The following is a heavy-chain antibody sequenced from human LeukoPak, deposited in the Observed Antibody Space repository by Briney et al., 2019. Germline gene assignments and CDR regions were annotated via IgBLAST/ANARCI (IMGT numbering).Heavy chain of an antibody. V-gene: IGHV3-9*01. Sequence: GGSLRLSCVASGFTLDDYAMHWVRQAPGKGLEWVAGISWSSGKIGYADSVKGRFTVSRDNAKKSLYVQMNSLTTEDTALYYCAKARKLWLPFFDDWGQGTVVTVSS. J-gene: IGHJ4*02. D-gene: IGHD5-24*01. CDR3: AKARKLWLPFFDD. CDR2: ISWSSGKI. CDR1: GFTLDDYA.